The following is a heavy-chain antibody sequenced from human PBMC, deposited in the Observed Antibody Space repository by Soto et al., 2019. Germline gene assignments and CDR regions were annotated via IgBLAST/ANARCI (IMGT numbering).Heavy chain of an antibody. CDR3: ATNSYYSVGV. V-gene: IGHV4-4*02. J-gene: IGHJ6*02. CDR1: SGSISSAHW. CDR2: IYHSGST. Sequence: QVQLQESGPGLVKPSGTLSLTCAVSSGSISSAHWWNWVRQPPGKGLEWIGEIYHSGSTNYNPSLKRRVTVSGDESMNQCSLKLTSVTAADTAVYYCATNSYYSVGVWGQGTTVTVSS.